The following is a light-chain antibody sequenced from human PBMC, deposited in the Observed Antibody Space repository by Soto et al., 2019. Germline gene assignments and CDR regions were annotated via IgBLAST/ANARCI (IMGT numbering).Light chain of an antibody. V-gene: IGLV1-47*02. J-gene: IGLJ3*02. Sequence: QSVLTQPPSASGTPGQRVTISCSGSSSNIGSNYVYWYQQLPGTAPKLLIYSNNQRPSGVPDRFSGFKSGTSASLAISGLRSEDEADYHCAAWDDSLSGNWVFGGGTKLTVL. CDR2: SNN. CDR1: SSNIGSNY. CDR3: AAWDDSLSGNWV.